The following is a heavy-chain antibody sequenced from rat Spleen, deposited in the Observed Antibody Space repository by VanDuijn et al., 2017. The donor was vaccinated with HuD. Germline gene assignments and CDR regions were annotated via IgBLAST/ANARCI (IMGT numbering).Heavy chain of an antibody. D-gene: IGHD5-1*01. V-gene: IGHV1-32*01. Sequence: WVKQSPSQGLEWIGWIGPTNGDPNYAQKFKGKATMTVDKSANTTYLQLSSLTSEDSAVYYCARQARYWEAFFDYWGQGVMVTVSS. CDR3: ARQARYWEAFFDY. J-gene: IGHJ2*01. CDR2: IGPTNGDP.